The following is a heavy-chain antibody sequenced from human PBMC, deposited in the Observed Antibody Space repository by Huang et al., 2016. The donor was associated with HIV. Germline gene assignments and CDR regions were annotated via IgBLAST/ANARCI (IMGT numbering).Heavy chain of an antibody. Sequence: QVQLHQWGAGLLKPSETLSLTCAVYGGSFSGPNWTWIRQTPGKGLEWIGEINHSGRTNYSPSLKGRVTISLDTSKNQFSLRLRSVTAADTAVYYCARGRGDARGFLGLDFWGRGTLVTVSS. V-gene: IGHV4-34*01. CDR3: ARGRGDARGFLGLDF. J-gene: IGHJ4*02. D-gene: IGHD3-16*01. CDR1: GGSFSGPN. CDR2: INHSGRT.